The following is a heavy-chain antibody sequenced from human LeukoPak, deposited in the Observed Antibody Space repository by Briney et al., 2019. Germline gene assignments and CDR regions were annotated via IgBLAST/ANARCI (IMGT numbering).Heavy chain of an antibody. CDR2: IGSDGNK. Sequence: GGSLRLSCAASGFTFSDFAMSWVRQAPGEGLEWVSAIGSDGNKHYSESVKGRFAISRDYTKNTLFHQMSSLRAEDTALYYCAKDLHYYFAMDVWGQGTTVTVSS. J-gene: IGHJ6*02. CDR3: AKDLHYYFAMDV. CDR1: GFTFSDFA. V-gene: IGHV3-23*01.